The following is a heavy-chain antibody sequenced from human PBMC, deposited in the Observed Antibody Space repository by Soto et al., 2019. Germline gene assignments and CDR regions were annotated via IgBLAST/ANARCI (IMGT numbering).Heavy chain of an antibody. Sequence: LSLTCTVSGGSVSSGSYYLSWIRQPPGKGLEWIGYIYYSGSTYYNLSLKSRATISVDTSKNQFSLKLNSVTAADTAVYYCARDMGYDILTGYYKAFHSWGQGTMVTVSS. D-gene: IGHD3-9*01. CDR2: IYYSGST. CDR3: ARDMGYDILTGYYKAFHS. J-gene: IGHJ3*02. CDR1: GGSVSSGSYY. V-gene: IGHV4-31*03.